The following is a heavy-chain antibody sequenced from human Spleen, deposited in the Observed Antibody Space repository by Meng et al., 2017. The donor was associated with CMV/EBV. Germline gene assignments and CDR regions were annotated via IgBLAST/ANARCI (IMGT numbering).Heavy chain of an antibody. CDR3: ARGLVAYYYDSSGYYSPWFDY. CDR2: ISSSGSTI. V-gene: IGHV3-11*01. CDR1: GFTFSDYP. Sequence: GESLKISCGGSGFTFSDYPMSWVRQAPGKGLEWVSYISSSGSTIYYADSVKGRFTISRDNAKNSLYLQMNSLRAEDTALYYCARGLVAYYYDSSGYYSPWFDYWGQGTLVTVSS. D-gene: IGHD3-22*01. J-gene: IGHJ4*02.